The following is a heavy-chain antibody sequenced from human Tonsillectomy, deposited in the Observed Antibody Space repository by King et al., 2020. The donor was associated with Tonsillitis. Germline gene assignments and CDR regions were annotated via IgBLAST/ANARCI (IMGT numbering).Heavy chain of an antibody. CDR2: IKSKSAVGTT. D-gene: IGHD6-6*01. V-gene: IGHV3-15*01. CDR3: TTDRGIAVRPIFDS. Sequence: QLVQSGGDLVKPGGSLRLSCASSGFTFSNAWMSWARQASGKGLEWVGRIKSKSAVGTTDYAAPVKGRFTISRDDSKNTLYLQMNSLETEDTAVYYCTTDRGIAVRPIFDSWGQGTLVTVSS. CDR1: GFTFSNAW. J-gene: IGHJ4*02.